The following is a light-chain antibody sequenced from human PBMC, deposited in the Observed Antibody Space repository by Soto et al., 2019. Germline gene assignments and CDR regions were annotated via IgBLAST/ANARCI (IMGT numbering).Light chain of an antibody. V-gene: IGKV3-15*01. CDR2: GAS. CDR3: QQYNNWPFIT. CDR1: QSVRGN. Sequence: EIVMTQSPATLSVSPGERATLPCRASQSVRGNLAWYQQRPGQSPRLLIYGASSRASGMPGRFSDSGSGTELTLSVSSLQSEDFSFYYCQQYNNWPFITFGQGTRLEIK. J-gene: IGKJ5*01.